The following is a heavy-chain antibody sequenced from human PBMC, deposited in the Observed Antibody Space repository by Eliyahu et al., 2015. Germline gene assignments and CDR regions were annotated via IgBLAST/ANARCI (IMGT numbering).Heavy chain of an antibody. V-gene: IGHV4-30-4*01. CDR3: ARYYYDSSGYYYLSAFDI. CDR2: IYYSGST. D-gene: IGHD3-22*01. Sequence: QVQLQESGPGLVKPSQTLSLTCTVXGGSXSSGXYYWSWIRQPPGKGLEWIGYIYYSGSTYYNPSLKSRVTISVDTSKNQFSLKLSSVTAADTAVYYCARYYYDSSGYYYLSAFDIWGQGTMVTVSS. CDR1: GGSXSSGXYY. J-gene: IGHJ3*02.